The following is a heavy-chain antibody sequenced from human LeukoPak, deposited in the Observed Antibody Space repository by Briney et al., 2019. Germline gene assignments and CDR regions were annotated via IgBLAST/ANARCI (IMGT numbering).Heavy chain of an antibody. Sequence: SVKVSCKASGGTFSSYAISWVRQAPGQGLEWMGRIIPIFGTANYAQKFQGRVTITTDESTSTAYMELSSLRSDDTAVYYCARDPALTVPTNWFDPWGQGTLVTVSS. CDR1: GGTFSSYA. V-gene: IGHV1-69*05. D-gene: IGHD2-2*01. J-gene: IGHJ5*02. CDR2: IIPIFGTA. CDR3: ARDPALTVPTNWFDP.